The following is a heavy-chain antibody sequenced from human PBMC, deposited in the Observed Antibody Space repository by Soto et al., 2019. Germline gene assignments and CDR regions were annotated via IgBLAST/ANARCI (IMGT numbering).Heavy chain of an antibody. CDR3: RRDSPSYHHGEINS. CDR1: GFSFSSYS. Sequence: EVQLVESGGGLVKPGGSLRLSCAASGFSFSSYSMNWVRQAPGKGLEWVSSISNTGSYIHYADSVEGRFTISRDNAKNSLFLQMNTLRAEDTAVYYCRRDSPSYHHGEINSWGQGTLVTVSS. J-gene: IGHJ4*02. V-gene: IGHV3-21*01. CDR2: ISNTGSYI. D-gene: IGHD2-2*01.